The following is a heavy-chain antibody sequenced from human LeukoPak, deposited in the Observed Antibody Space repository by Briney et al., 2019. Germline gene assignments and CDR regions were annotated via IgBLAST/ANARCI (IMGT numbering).Heavy chain of an antibody. Sequence: SVKVSCKASGGTFSSYAISWVRRAPGQGLERMGGIIPIFGTANYAQKFQGRVAITTDESTSTAYMELSSLRSEDTAVYYCARGGGINRGGENWFDPWGQGTLVTVSS. CDR2: IIPIFGTA. V-gene: IGHV1-69*05. J-gene: IGHJ5*02. D-gene: IGHD7-27*01. CDR1: GGTFSSYA. CDR3: ARGGGINRGGENWFDP.